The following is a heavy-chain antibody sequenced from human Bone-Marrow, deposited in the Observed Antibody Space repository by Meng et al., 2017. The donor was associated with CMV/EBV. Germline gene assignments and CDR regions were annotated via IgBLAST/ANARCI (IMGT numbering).Heavy chain of an antibody. D-gene: IGHD2-2*01. CDR3: ARDHPDCSSTNCYT. Sequence: ASGYTCIGYYGHWVRQAPGQGLEWMGWINPNSGDTNYAQKFQGRVTMTRDTSISTAYMELSRLRSDDTAVYYCARDHPDCSSTNCYTWGLGTLVTVSS. CDR1: GYTCIGYY. J-gene: IGHJ5*02. CDR2: INPNSGDT. V-gene: IGHV1-2*02.